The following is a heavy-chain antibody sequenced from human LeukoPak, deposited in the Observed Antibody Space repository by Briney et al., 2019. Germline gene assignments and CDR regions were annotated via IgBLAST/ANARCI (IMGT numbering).Heavy chain of an antibody. J-gene: IGHJ4*02. CDR1: GVSFSGYY. CDR3: ARGGRFRPGTTDY. D-gene: IGHD1-1*01. V-gene: IGHV4-34*01. Sequence: SETLSLTCAVYGVSFSGYYWSWIRQPPGKGLEWIGEINHSGSTNYNPSLKSRVTISVDTSKNQFSLKLSSVTAADTAVYYCARGGRFRPGTTDYWGQGTLVTVSS. CDR2: INHSGST.